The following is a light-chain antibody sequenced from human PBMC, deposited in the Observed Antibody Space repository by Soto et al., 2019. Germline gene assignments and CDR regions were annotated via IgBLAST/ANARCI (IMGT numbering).Light chain of an antibody. V-gene: IGLV2-8*01. Sequence: QSALTQPPSASGSPGQSVTISCTGTSSDVGGYNYVSWYQQHPGKAPKLMKFELSRRPSGVPDRFSGSKFGNTASLTVSGLQAEDEADYYCASYGGNNNLLFGGGTKLTVL. CDR2: ELS. CDR3: ASYGGNNNLL. CDR1: SSDVGGYNY. J-gene: IGLJ2*01.